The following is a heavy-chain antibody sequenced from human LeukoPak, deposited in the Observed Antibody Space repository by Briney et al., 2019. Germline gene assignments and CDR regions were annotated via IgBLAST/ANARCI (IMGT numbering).Heavy chain of an antibody. J-gene: IGHJ4*02. D-gene: IGHD6-13*01. V-gene: IGHV1-2*06. Sequence: ASVKVSCKASGYTFTGYYMHWVRQAPGQGLEWMGRINPNSGGTNYAQEFQGRVTMTRDTSISTAYMELSRLRSDDPAVFYCAREGSWYSADYWGQGTLVTVSS. CDR2: INPNSGGT. CDR3: AREGSWYSADY. CDR1: GYTFTGYY.